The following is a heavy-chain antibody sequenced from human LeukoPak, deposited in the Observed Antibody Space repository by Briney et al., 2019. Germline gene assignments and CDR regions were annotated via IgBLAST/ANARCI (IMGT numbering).Heavy chain of an antibody. CDR1: GFTFSSYG. J-gene: IGHJ4*02. Sequence: SGGSLRLSCAASGFTFSSYGMHWVRQAPGKGLEWVAVISYDGSNKYYADSVKGRFTISRDNSKNTLYLQMNSLRAEDTAVYYCAREVGVTTDYWGQGTLVTVSS. V-gene: IGHV3-30*03. CDR2: ISYDGSNK. CDR3: AREVGVTTDY. D-gene: IGHD3-22*01.